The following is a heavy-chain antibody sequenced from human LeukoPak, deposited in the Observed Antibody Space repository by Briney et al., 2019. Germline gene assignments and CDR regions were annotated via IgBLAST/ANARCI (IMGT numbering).Heavy chain of an antibody. CDR3: ARQVGATNRLDY. CDR2: IYPGDSDT. Sequence: GESLKISCKGSGYSFTNYWIGWVRQMPGKGLEWRGVIYPGDSDTRYSPSFQGQVTISADKSITTAYLQWSSLEASDTAMYYCARQVGATNRLDYWGQGTLVTVSS. CDR1: GYSFTNYW. J-gene: IGHJ4*02. D-gene: IGHD1-26*01. V-gene: IGHV5-51*01.